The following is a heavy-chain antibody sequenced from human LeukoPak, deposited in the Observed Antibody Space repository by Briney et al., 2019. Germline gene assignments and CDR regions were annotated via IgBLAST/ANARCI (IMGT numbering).Heavy chain of an antibody. D-gene: IGHD2-2*02. CDR2: ISTTSTYT. CDR1: GFTFSDYY. V-gene: IGHV3-11*05. Sequence: PGGSLRLFCAASGFTFSDYYMSWIRQAPGKGLEWVSYISTTSTYTDYADSVKGRFTISRDNAKNLLYLQMNSLRPEDTAVYYCARDWYCSSSICYTDRNWFDPWGQGTLVTVSS. CDR3: ARDWYCSSSICYTDRNWFDP. J-gene: IGHJ5*02.